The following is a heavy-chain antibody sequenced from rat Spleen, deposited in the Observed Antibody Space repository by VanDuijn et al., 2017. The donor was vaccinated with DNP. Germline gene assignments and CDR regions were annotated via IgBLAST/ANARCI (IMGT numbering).Heavy chain of an antibody. CDR2: ISYSGDT. Sequence: EVQLQESGPGLVKPSQSLSLTCSVTGYSITSNYWGWIRNFPGNKMEWIGHISYSGDTNYNPSLKSRLSITRDTSKNHFLLHLNSVTTEDTATYYCARWTRYFDYWGQGIMVTVSS. V-gene: IGHV3-1*01. CDR1: GYSITSNY. CDR3: ARWTRYFDY. D-gene: IGHD1-7*01. J-gene: IGHJ2*01.